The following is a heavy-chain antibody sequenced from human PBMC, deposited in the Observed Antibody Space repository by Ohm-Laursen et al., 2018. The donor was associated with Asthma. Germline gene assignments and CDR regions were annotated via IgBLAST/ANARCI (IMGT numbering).Heavy chain of an antibody. V-gene: IGHV1-46*01. Sequence: ASVKVSCKASGYTFTSYSMHWVRQAPGQGLEWMGIINPNGGSTSYAQKFQGRVTMTRDTSTSTVYMELSSLRSEDTAVYYCARAYCRSTSCYDFWGQGSLVTVSA. J-gene: IGHJ4*02. CDR2: INPNGGST. D-gene: IGHD2-2*01. CDR1: GYTFTSYS. CDR3: ARAYCRSTSCYDF.